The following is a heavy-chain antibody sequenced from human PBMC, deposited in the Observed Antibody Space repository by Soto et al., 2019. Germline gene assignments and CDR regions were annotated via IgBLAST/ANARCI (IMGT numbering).Heavy chain of an antibody. CDR3: ARHPRYFSYYHYMDV. V-gene: IGHV4-59*04. Sequence: ASEPLSLTCRVGGGSIIGYYWSWIRQSPEKGLEWIGSIYYSGSTYYNPSLKSRLSISVDTSMNQFSLKLSSVTAADTAVFYCARHPRYFSYYHYMDVWGKGTTVTVSS. J-gene: IGHJ6*03. D-gene: IGHD3-9*01. CDR1: GGSIIGYY. CDR2: IYYSGST.